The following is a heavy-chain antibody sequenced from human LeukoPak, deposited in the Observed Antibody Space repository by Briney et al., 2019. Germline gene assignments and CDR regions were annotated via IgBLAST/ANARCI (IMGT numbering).Heavy chain of an antibody. Sequence: GESLKISCKGSGYSFTSYWIGWVRQMPGEGLEWMGIIYPGDSDTRYSPSFQGQVTISADKSISTAYLQWSSLKASDTAMYYCARKVELTGYWFDPWGQGTLVTVSS. J-gene: IGHJ5*02. D-gene: IGHD1-7*01. CDR1: GYSFTSYW. V-gene: IGHV5-51*01. CDR2: IYPGDSDT. CDR3: ARKVELTGYWFDP.